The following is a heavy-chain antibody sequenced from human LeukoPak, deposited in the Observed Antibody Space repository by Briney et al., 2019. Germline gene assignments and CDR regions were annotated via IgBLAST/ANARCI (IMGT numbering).Heavy chain of an antibody. CDR1: GYTFTSYD. D-gene: IGHD3-10*01. CDR2: MNPNSGNT. V-gene: IGHV1-8*01. J-gene: IGHJ3*02. CDR3: ASLLWFGELKSDAFDI. Sequence: ASVEVSCKASGYTFTSYDINWVRQATGQGLEWMGWMNPNSGNTGYAQKFQGRVTMTRNTSISTAYMELSSLRSEDTAVYYCASLLWFGELKSDAFDIWGQGTMVTVSS.